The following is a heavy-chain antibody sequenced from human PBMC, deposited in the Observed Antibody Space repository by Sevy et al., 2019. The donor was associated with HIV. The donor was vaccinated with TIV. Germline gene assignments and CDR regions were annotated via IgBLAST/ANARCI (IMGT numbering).Heavy chain of an antibody. Sequence: SETLSLTCTVSGGSISGYYWSWIRQPPGKGLEWIGYIYYSGSTNYNPSLKSRVTISVDTSKNQFSLKLSSVTAADTAMYYCARWGDYYDSSGYHAGDAFDIWGQGTMVTVSS. J-gene: IGHJ3*02. CDR3: ARWGDYYDSSGYHAGDAFDI. CDR1: GGSISGYY. CDR2: IYYSGST. D-gene: IGHD3-22*01. V-gene: IGHV4-59*01.